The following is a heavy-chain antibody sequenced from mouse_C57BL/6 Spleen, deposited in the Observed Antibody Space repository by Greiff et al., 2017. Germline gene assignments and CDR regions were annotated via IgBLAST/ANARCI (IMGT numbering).Heavy chain of an antibody. CDR1: GYTFTSYW. D-gene: IGHD2-5*01. Sequence: QVQLQQPGAELVKPGASVKMSCKASGYTFTSYWITWVKQRPGQGLEWIGDIYPGSGSTNYNEKFKSKATLTVDTSSSTAYMQLSSLTSEDSAVXYCARAYYSNYVAMDYWGQGTSVTVSS. CDR3: ARAYYSNYVAMDY. V-gene: IGHV1-55*01. J-gene: IGHJ4*01. CDR2: IYPGSGST.